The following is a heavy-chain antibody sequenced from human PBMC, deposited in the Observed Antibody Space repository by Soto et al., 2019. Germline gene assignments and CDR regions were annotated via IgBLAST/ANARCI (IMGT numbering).Heavy chain of an antibody. CDR3: AKGSYFDY. Sequence: QVQLVESGGGVVQPGRSLRLSCAASGFTFSSYGMHWVRQAPGKGLEWVAVISYDGSNKYYADSVKGRFTISRDNSKNTLYLQMNSLRAEDTAVYYCAKGSYFDYRGQGTLVTVSS. CDR1: GFTFSSYG. J-gene: IGHJ4*02. V-gene: IGHV3-30*18. CDR2: ISYDGSNK.